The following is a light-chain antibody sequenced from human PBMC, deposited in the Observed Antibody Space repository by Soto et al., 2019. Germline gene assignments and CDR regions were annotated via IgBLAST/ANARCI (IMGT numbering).Light chain of an antibody. V-gene: IGKV3-11*01. J-gene: IGKJ5*01. Sequence: EIVMTQSPGTLSVSPGERATLFCRASQSVRSSLAWYQQKPGQAPRLFIYDASTRATGIPARFTGSGSGTDFTLTISSLEAEDFAVYYCQQRSNWPPITFGQGTRLEIK. CDR3: QQRSNWPPIT. CDR2: DAS. CDR1: QSVRSS.